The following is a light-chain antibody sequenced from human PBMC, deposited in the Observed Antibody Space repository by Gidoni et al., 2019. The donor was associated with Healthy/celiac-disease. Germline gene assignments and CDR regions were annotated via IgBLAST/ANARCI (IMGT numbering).Light chain of an antibody. CDR1: QSISSY. Sequence: DIPMTQSPSSLSASVGDRVPITCRASQSISSYLNWYQQKPGKAPKLLIYDASSFQSGVPSRFSGSGSGTDFTLTSSSLQPEDFATYYCQQSYSTPWTFGQXTKVEIK. CDR3: QQSYSTPWT. J-gene: IGKJ1*01. CDR2: DAS. V-gene: IGKV1-39*01.